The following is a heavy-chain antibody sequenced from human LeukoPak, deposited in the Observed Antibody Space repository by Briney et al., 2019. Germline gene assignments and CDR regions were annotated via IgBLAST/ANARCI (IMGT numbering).Heavy chain of an antibody. CDR3: ARTVSRYYYDSSGYFHYGMDV. CDR2: ISSSGSTI. D-gene: IGHD3-22*01. CDR1: GFTFSSYE. J-gene: IGHJ6*02. Sequence: GGSMRLSCAASGFTFSSYEMNWVRQAPGEGLEWVSYISSSGSTIYYADSVKGRFTISRDNAKNSLYLQMNSLRAEDTAVYYCARTVSRYYYDSSGYFHYGMDVWGQGTTVTVSS. V-gene: IGHV3-48*03.